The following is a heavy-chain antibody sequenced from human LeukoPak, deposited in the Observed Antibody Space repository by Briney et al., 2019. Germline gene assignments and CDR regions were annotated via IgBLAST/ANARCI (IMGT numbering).Heavy chain of an antibody. Sequence: GGSLRLSCEASGFTFSSYSMSWVRQAPGKGLEWVSGITGSGSNTYYADSVKGRFTISRDNSKNTLSLQMNSLRAEDTAVYYCARDGCGNNYMDVWGKGTTVTVSS. CDR2: ITGSGSNT. V-gene: IGHV3-23*01. D-gene: IGHD1/OR15-1a*01. CDR1: GFTFSSYS. J-gene: IGHJ6*03. CDR3: ARDGCGNNYMDV.